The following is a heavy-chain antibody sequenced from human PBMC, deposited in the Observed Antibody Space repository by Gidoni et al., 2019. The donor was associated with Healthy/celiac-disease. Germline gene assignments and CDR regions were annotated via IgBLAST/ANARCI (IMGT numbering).Heavy chain of an antibody. D-gene: IGHD6-19*01. CDR1: GRSFSGYY. J-gene: IGHJ6*03. CDR3: AREIAVAGTSHGYYYYYMDV. V-gene: IGHV4-34*01. CDR2: SNHSGST. Sequence: QVQLQQWRAGLLKPSETLSLTCAVYGRSFSGYYWSWIRQPPGKGLEWIGESNHSGSTNYNPSLKSRVTISVDTSKNQFSLKLSSVTAADTAVYYCAREIAVAGTSHGYYYYYMDVWGKGTTVTVSS.